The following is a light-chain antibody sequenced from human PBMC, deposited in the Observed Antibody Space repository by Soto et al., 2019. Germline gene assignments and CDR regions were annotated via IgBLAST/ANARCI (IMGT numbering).Light chain of an antibody. CDR2: GAS. CDR3: HQYDNSPLT. Sequence: EIVLTQSPGTLSLSPGERATLSCRASQSVSSSYLAWYQQKPGQAPRLLIYGASSRATGIPDRFSGSGSGTDCTLTISRLEPEDFAVYYCHQYDNSPLTFGGGTKVEIK. V-gene: IGKV3-20*01. J-gene: IGKJ4*01. CDR1: QSVSSSY.